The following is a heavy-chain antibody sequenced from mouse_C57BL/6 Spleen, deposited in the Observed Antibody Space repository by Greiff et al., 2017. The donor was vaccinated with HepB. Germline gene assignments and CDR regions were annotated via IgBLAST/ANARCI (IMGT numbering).Heavy chain of an antibody. CDR1: GYPFTSYW. D-gene: IGHD2-3*01. J-gene: IGHJ1*03. Sequence: QVQLQQPGTELVKPGASVKLSCKASGYPFTSYWMHWVKQRPGQGLEWIGNINPSNGGTNYNEKFKSKATLTVDKSSSTAYMQISSLTSEDSAVYYCARAGWLLRYFDVWGTGTTVTVSS. CDR3: ARAGWLLRYFDV. V-gene: IGHV1-53*01. CDR2: INPSNGGT.